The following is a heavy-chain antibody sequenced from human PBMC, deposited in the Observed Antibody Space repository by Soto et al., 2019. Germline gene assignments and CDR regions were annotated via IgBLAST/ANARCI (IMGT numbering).Heavy chain of an antibody. J-gene: IGHJ4*02. Sequence: GSLRLSCAASGFTFSSYGMTWVRQAPGKGLEWVSFSSATGAGTYYADSVKGRFTISRDNSKNTLYLQMTSLRADDTAVYYCAKDRRAGGNYGFYSDFWGQGALVTVSS. CDR1: GFTFSSYG. V-gene: IGHV3-23*01. CDR2: SSATGAGT. D-gene: IGHD1-7*01. CDR3: AKDRRAGGNYGFYSDF.